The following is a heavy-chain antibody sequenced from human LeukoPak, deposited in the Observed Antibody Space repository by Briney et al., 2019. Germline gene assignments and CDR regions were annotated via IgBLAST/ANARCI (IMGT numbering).Heavy chain of an antibody. CDR2: IYSGGST. D-gene: IGHD6-13*01. V-gene: IGHV3-66*01. CDR1: GFTVSSNY. CDR3: ARDRDSSSWYLTDV. J-gene: IGHJ6*02. Sequence: GGSLRLSCAASGFTVSSNYMSWVRQAPGKGLEWVSVIYSGGSTYYADSVKGRFTISRDNSKNTLYLQMNSLRAEDTAVYYCARDRDSSSWYLTDVWGQGTTVTVSS.